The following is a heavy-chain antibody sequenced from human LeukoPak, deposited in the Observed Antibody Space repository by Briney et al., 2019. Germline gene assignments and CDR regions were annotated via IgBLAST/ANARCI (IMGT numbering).Heavy chain of an antibody. Sequence: GGSLRLSCAASGFTFSSYGMHWVRQAPGKGLEWVSYISSSSSTIYYADSVKGRFTISRDNAKNSLYLQMNSLRAEDTAVYYCARDYYGSGSYPFYGDYWGQGTLVTVSS. J-gene: IGHJ4*02. CDR1: GFTFSSYG. V-gene: IGHV3-48*01. CDR3: ARDYYGSGSYPFYGDY. D-gene: IGHD3-10*01. CDR2: ISSSSSTI.